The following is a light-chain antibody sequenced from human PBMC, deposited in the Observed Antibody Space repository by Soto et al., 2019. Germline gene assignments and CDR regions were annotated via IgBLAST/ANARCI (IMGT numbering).Light chain of an antibody. CDR1: NSDVGRYNS. CDR3: FSYTANDNWV. Sequence: QSALTQPHSVSGSPGQSVTISCTGTNSDVGRYNSVSWYQQLPGKAPQLIISAARQRPSGVPDRFSGSKSGNTASLTISGLQTDDEADYFCFSYTANDNWVFGGGTKLTVL. CDR2: AAR. J-gene: IGLJ3*02. V-gene: IGLV2-11*01.